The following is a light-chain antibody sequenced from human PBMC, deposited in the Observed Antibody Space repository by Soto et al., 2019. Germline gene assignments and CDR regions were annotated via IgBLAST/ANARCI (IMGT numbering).Light chain of an antibody. V-gene: IGKV1-12*01. Sequence: DIQMTQSPSSASASVGDRVTITCRASQDVSDRLAWYQRRPGIPPKLLIYDASRLQSGVPSRFSGSGSGTDFTLTISSLQPEDFATYFCQQVNRFPITFGQGTRL. J-gene: IGKJ5*01. CDR2: DAS. CDR1: QDVSDR. CDR3: QQVNRFPIT.